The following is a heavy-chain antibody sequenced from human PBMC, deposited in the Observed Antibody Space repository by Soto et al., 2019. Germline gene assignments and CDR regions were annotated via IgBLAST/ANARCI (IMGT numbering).Heavy chain of an antibody. V-gene: IGHV3-30-3*01. CDR1: GFTFSSYA. CDR2: ISYDGSNK. D-gene: IGHD2-21*01. J-gene: IGHJ4*01. Sequence: QVQLVESGGGVVQPGRSLRLSCAASGFTFSSYAMHWVRQAPGKGLEWVAVISYDGSNKYYADSVKGRFTISGDTTKNTLYLQMNGLTAEDTAVYYCAIGRHCGTSYYFAYWGDGTPVTVSS. CDR3: AIGRHCGTSYYFAY.